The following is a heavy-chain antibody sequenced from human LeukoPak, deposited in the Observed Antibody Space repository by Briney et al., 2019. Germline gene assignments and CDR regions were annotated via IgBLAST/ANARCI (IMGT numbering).Heavy chain of an antibody. Sequence: PSETLSLTCAVYGGSFSGYYWGWIRQPPGKGLEWIGEINHSGSTNYNPSLKSRVTISVDTSKNQFSLKLSSATAAATAVYYCARTQWLVRNWFDPWGQGTLVTVSS. J-gene: IGHJ5*02. CDR3: ARTQWLVRNWFDP. CDR2: INHSGST. V-gene: IGHV4-34*01. CDR1: GGSFSGYY. D-gene: IGHD6-19*01.